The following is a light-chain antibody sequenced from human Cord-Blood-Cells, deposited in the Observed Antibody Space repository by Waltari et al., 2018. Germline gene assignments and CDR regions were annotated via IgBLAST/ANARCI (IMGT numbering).Light chain of an antibody. Sequence: QSALTQPASVSGSHGQSITISCTGTSSAVGGSNYVSWYQQHPGKAPKLMIYNVSNRPSGVSNRFSGSKSGNTASLTISGLQAEDEADYYCSSYTSSSTWVFGGGTKLTVL. CDR3: SSYTSSSTWV. CDR1: SSAVGGSNY. CDR2: NVS. V-gene: IGLV2-14*01. J-gene: IGLJ3*02.